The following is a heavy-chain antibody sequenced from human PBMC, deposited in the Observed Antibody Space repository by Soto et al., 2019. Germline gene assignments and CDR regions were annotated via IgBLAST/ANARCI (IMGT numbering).Heavy chain of an antibody. D-gene: IGHD2-2*01. J-gene: IGHJ6*03. Sequence: PGESLKISCKGSGYSFTSYWIGWVRQMPGKGLEWMGIIYPGDSDTRYSPSFQGQVTISADKSISTAYLQWSSLKASDTAMYYCARSLGSINGHYYYMDVWGKGTTVTVSS. V-gene: IGHV5-51*01. CDR3: ARSLGSINGHYYYMDV. CDR1: GYSFTSYW. CDR2: IYPGDSDT.